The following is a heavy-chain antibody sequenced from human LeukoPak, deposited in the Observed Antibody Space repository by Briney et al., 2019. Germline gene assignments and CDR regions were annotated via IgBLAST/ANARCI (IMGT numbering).Heavy chain of an antibody. CDR1: GGTFSSYA. Sequence: SVKVSCKASGGTFSSYAISWVRQAPGQGLEWMGGSIPIFGTANYAQKFQGRVTITADESTSTAYMELSSLRSEDTAVYYCARESATMVRGVIGWFDPWGQGTLVTVSS. D-gene: IGHD3-10*01. CDR3: ARESATMVRGVIGWFDP. J-gene: IGHJ5*02. CDR2: SIPIFGTA. V-gene: IGHV1-69*01.